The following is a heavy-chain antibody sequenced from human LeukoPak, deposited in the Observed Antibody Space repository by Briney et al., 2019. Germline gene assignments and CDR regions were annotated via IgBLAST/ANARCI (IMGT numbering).Heavy chain of an antibody. Sequence: SQTLSLTCAISGDSVSSNSAAWNWIRQSPSRGLEWQGRTCYRSKWYNDYAVSVKSRITINPDTSKNQFSLQLNSVTPEDTAVYYCARARLESGSYYVHYWGQGTLVTVSS. J-gene: IGHJ4*02. D-gene: IGHD1-26*01. CDR3: ARARLESGSYYVHY. CDR2: TCYRSKWYN. CDR1: GDSVSSNSAA. V-gene: IGHV6-1*01.